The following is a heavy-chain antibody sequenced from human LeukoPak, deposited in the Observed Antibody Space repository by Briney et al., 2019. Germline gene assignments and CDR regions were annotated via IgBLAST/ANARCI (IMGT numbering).Heavy chain of an antibody. V-gene: IGHV1-8*01. J-gene: IGHJ3*02. CDR2: MNPNSGNT. CDR3: ARGFSPNLWFGETDAFDI. CDR1: GYTFTSYD. Sequence: ASVKVSCKASGYTFTSYDTNWVRQATGQGLEWMGWMNPNSGNTGYAQKFQGRVTMTRNTSISTAYMELSSLRSEDTAVYYCARGFSPNLWFGETDAFDIWGQGTMVTVSS. D-gene: IGHD3-10*01.